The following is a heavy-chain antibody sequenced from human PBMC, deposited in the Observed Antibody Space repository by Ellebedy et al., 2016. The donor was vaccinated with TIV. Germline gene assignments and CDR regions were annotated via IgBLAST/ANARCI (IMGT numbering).Heavy chain of an antibody. CDR2: IYYSGST. D-gene: IGHD6-13*01. J-gene: IGHJ4*02. CDR1: GGPISSYY. CDR3: ASSEAGTLVY. V-gene: IGHV4-59*01. Sequence: GSLRLXCTVSGGPISSYYWSWIRQPPGKGLEWIGYIYYSGSTNYNPSLKSRVTISVDTSKNQFSLKLSSVTAADTAVYYCASSEAGTLVYWGQGTLVTVSS.